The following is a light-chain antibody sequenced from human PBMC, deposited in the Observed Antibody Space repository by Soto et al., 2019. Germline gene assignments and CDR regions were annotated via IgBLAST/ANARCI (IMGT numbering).Light chain of an antibody. J-gene: IGLJ2*01. CDR2: EVT. V-gene: IGLV2-14*03. CDR1: SSDVGAYNS. CDR3: SSFTRRTTVL. Sequence: QSALTQPASVSGSPGQSITFSCTGSSSDVGAYNSVSWYQQHPGKAPKLIIYEVTNRPSGVSNRFSGSKSGNTASLTISGLQVEDEADYYCSSFTRRTTVLFGGGTKLTVL.